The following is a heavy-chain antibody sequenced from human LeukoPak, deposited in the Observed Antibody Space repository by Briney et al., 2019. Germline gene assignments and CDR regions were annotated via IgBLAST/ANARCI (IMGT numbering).Heavy chain of an antibody. V-gene: IGHV4-39*01. J-gene: IGHJ6*03. Sequence: PSETLSLTCTVSGGSISSSSYYWGWIRQPPGKGLEWIGSIYYSGSTYYNPSLKSRVTISVDTSKNQFSLKLSSVTAADTAVYYCARAPLFRAAGYYYYYYYMDVWGKGTTVTVSS. CDR3: ARAPLFRAAGYYYYYYYMDV. D-gene: IGHD6-19*01. CDR1: GGSISSSSYY. CDR2: IYYSGST.